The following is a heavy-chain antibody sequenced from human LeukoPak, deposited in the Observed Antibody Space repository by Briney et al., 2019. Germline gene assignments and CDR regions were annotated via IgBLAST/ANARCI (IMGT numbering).Heavy chain of an antibody. D-gene: IGHD3-22*01. CDR1: GFTFSIYS. Sequence: PGGSLRLSCAASGFTFSIYSMNWVRQAPGKGLECVSSISSSSSYIYYADSVKGRFTISRDNAKNSLYLQMNSLRAEDTAVYYCARGGAYYYDSSGYHYWGQGTLVTVSS. V-gene: IGHV3-21*01. J-gene: IGHJ4*02. CDR2: ISSSSSYI. CDR3: ARGGAYYYDSSGYHY.